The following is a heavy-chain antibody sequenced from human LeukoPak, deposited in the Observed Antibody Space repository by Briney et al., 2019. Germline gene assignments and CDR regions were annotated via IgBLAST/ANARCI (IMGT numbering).Heavy chain of an antibody. CDR1: GYSISSGYY. D-gene: IGHD5-24*01. Sequence: KPSETLSLTCTVSGYSISSGYYWGWIRQPPGKGLEWIASIHHSGSTYYNPSLKSRVTISVDTSKNQFSLKLNSVTAADTAVYYCARHRSKWLQSSFDYWGQGTLVTVSS. J-gene: IGHJ4*02. V-gene: IGHV4-38-2*02. CDR3: ARHRSKWLQSSFDY. CDR2: IHHSGST.